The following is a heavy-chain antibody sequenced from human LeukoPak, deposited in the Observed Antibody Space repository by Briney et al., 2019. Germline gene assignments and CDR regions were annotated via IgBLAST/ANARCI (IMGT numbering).Heavy chain of an antibody. J-gene: IGHJ4*02. CDR2: AIPDGGST. CDR3: ATESAGNSLLDF. Sequence: ASVKVSCKTSGGTLTNYYIHWVRQAPGQGLDWMGLAIPDGGSTTYAQKFQGRVTMTRDTSTGTVYMELSRLRSEDTAVYYCATESAGNSLLDFWGQGTLVTVSS. V-gene: IGHV1-46*01. D-gene: IGHD4-23*01. CDR1: GGTLTNYY.